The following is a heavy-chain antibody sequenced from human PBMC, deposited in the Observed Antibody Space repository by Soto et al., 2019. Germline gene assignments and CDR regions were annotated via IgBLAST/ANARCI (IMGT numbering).Heavy chain of an antibody. CDR3: ARVRILTGYYNY. CDR2: INHSGST. V-gene: IGHV4-34*01. CDR1: GGSFSGYY. Sequence: SETLSLTCAVYGGSFSGYYWSWIRQPPGKGLEWIGEINHSGSTNYNPSLKSRVTISVDTSKNQFSLKLSSVTAAYTAVYYCARVRILTGYYNYWGQGTLVTVSS. J-gene: IGHJ4*02. D-gene: IGHD3-9*01.